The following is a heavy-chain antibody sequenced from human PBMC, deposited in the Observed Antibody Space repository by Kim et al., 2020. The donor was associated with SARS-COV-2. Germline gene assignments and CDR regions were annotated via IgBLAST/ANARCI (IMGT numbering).Heavy chain of an antibody. CDR3: AREQQLEPFDY. V-gene: IGHV4-39*02. D-gene: IGHD6-13*01. CDR2: IYYSGST. J-gene: IGHJ4*02. Sequence: SETLSLTCTVSGGSISSSSYYWGWIRQPPGKGLEWIGSIYYSGSTYYNPSLKSRVTISVDTSKNQFSLKLSSVTAADTAVYYCAREQQLEPFDYWGQGTLVTVSS. CDR1: GGSISSSSYY.